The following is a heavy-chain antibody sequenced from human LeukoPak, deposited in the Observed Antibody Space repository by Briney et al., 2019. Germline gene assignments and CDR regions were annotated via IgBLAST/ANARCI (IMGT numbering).Heavy chain of an antibody. CDR1: GGSFSDYY. V-gene: IGHV4-34*01. CDR2: INHSGST. Sequence: SETLSLTCAVYGGSFSDYYWSWIRQPPGKGLEWIGEINHSGSTNYNPSLKSRVTISVDTSKNQFSLKLSYVTAADTAVYYCARGRGYCSSTGCYAYFDYGGQGTLVTVSS. J-gene: IGHJ4*02. D-gene: IGHD2-2*01. CDR3: ARGRGYCSSTGCYAYFDY.